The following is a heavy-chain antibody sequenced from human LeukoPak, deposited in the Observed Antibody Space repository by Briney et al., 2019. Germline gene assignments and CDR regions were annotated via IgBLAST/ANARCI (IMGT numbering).Heavy chain of an antibody. J-gene: IGHJ5*02. CDR2: INCNGGGT. CDR1: GYTFTGYY. V-gene: IGHV1-2*06. CDR3: ARDSYYGSELDNWFDP. D-gene: IGHD3-10*01. Sequence: ASVNVSCKASGYTFTGYYIHWVRQAPGQGLEWMGRINCNGGGTSYAQKFQGRVTMTRDTSISTAYMELDRLTSDDTAVYYCARDSYYGSELDNWFDPWGQGTLVTVSS.